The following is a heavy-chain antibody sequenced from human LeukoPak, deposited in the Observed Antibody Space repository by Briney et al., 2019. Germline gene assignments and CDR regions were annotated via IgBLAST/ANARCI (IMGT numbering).Heavy chain of an antibody. J-gene: IGHJ4*02. CDR3: ARGSPSYCGGDCYPDY. Sequence: SVKVSCKASGGTFSSYAISWVRQAPGQGLEWMGGIIPIFGTANYAQKFQGRVTITADESTSTAYMELSSLRSEDTAVYYCARGSPSYCGGDCYPDYWGKGTLVTVSS. D-gene: IGHD2-21*02. CDR1: GGTFSSYA. V-gene: IGHV1-69*01. CDR2: IIPIFGTA.